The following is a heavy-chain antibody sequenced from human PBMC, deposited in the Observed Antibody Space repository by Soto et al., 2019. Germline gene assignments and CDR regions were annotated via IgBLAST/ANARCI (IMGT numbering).Heavy chain of an antibody. CDR1: GYPCPIFE. V-gene: IGHV1-3*01. CDR2: ISNAGSGNT. Sequence: ASVKVSCKTSGYPCPIFEVHCIRQSPGQRPEWMGGISNAGSGNTKYSQKFQDRLTITGDKRATTVYMALSSLTSEDTATYYCARESNHYQDFFQNWGQGTQVTVSS. CDR3: ARESNHYQDFFQN. J-gene: IGHJ4*02. D-gene: IGHD2-2*01.